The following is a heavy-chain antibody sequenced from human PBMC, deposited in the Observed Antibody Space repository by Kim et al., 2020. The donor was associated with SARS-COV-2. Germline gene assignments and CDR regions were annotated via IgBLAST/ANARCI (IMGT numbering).Heavy chain of an antibody. D-gene: IGHD3-10*01. V-gene: IGHV4-59*01. J-gene: IGHJ6*02. Sequence: SETLSLTCTVSGGSIRTYYWNWIRQPPGKGLEWIGYIFYSGNTNYNPSLKSRVTISVDTSKNQFSLKLTSLTAADTATYYCARDKRIQKVVDFGELKGFYGMDVGGQGTTVTVSS. CDR2: IFYSGNT. CDR3: ARDKRIQKVVDFGELKGFYGMDV. CDR1: GGSIRTYY.